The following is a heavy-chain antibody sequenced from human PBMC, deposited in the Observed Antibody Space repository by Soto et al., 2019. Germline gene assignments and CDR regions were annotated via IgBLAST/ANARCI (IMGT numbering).Heavy chain of an antibody. V-gene: IGHV4-34*01. D-gene: IGHD3-9*01. CDR1: GGSFSGYY. CDR2: INHSGST. Sequence: QVQLQQWGAGLLKPSETLSLTCAVYGGSFSGYYWSWIRQPPGKGLEWIGEINHSGSTNYNPSLKSRVTISVDTSKNQFSLKLSSVTAADTAVYYCARGRSGYYIKFSRRWFDPWGQGTLVTVSS. CDR3: ARGRSGYYIKFSRRWFDP. J-gene: IGHJ5*02.